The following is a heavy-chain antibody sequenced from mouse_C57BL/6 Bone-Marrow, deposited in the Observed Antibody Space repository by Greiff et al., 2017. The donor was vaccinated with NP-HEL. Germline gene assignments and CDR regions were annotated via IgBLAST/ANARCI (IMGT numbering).Heavy chain of an antibody. D-gene: IGHD1-1*01. CDR3: ARQVELAY. CDR2: ISNLAYSI. CDR1: GFTFSDYG. Sequence: EVKVVESGGGLVQPGGSLELSCAASGFTFSDYGMAWVRQAPRKGPEWVAFISNLAYSIYYADTVTGRFTISRENAKNTLYLGMSSLRSEDTAMYYCARQVELAYWGQGTLVTVSA. V-gene: IGHV5-15*01. J-gene: IGHJ3*01.